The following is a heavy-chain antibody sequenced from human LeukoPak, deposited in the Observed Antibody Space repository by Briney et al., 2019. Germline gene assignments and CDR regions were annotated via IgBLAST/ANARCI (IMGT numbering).Heavy chain of an antibody. V-gene: IGHV3-30*18. CDR2: ISYDGRNK. CDR1: GFTFSTYG. D-gene: IGHD2-21*02. CDR3: AKPRGGDSWAFDV. J-gene: IGHJ3*01. Sequence: GRSLRLSCAASGFTFSTYGMHWVRQAPGKGLEWVAGISYDGRNKYYVDSVKGQFTISRDNSKNTLYLQMNSLRAEDTAVYYCAKPRGGDSWAFDVWGQGTMVTVSS.